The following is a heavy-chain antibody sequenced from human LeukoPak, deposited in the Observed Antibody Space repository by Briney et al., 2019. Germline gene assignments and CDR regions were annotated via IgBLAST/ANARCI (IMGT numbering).Heavy chain of an antibody. CDR1: GGSVNGFY. CDR2: IRYSGST. CDR3: ARDYGGKFDY. J-gene: IGHJ4*02. Sequence: PSETLSLTCTVSGGSVNGFYWSWIRQPPGKGLEWIGYIRYSGSTNYNPSLESRVSISVDTSKNQFSLKLSSLTAADTAVYYCARDYGGKFDYWGQGTLVTVSS. V-gene: IGHV4-59*02. D-gene: IGHD4-23*01.